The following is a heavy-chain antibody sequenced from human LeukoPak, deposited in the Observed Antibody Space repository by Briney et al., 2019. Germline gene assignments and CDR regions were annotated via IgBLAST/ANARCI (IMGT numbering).Heavy chain of an antibody. D-gene: IGHD3-22*01. CDR1: GFTSSSHW. CDR2: IKPDGSEE. J-gene: IGHJ1*01. CDR3: AKEPYYYDSSGFKYFQH. Sequence: PGGSLRLSCAASGFTSSSHWMGWVRQAPGKGLEWVANIKPDGSEENYADSVKGRFTISRDNAKNSLYLQMNSLRAEDTASYYCAKEPYYYDSSGFKYFQHWGQGTLVTVSS. V-gene: IGHV3-7*03.